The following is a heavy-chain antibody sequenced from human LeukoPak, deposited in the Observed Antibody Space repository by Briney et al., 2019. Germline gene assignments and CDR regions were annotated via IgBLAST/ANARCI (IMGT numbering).Heavy chain of an antibody. CDR1: GFTFGDHA. CDR3: TRGPIQLSLYYGMDV. CDR2: IRSKAYGGTT. V-gene: IGHV3-49*04. D-gene: IGHD5-18*01. Sequence: PGRSLRLSCTASGFTFGDHAMSWVRQAPGKGLEWVGFIRSKAYGGTTEYAASVKGRFTISRDDSKSIAYLQMNSLKTEDTAVYYCTRGPIQLSLYYGMDVWGQGSTV. J-gene: IGHJ6*02.